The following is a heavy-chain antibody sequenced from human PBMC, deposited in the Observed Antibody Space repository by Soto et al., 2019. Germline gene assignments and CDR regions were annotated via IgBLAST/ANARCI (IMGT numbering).Heavy chain of an antibody. CDR1: GFSFSDFA. CDR3: AKDMWWERPLATYGMDV. D-gene: IGHD2-21*01. V-gene: IGHV3-23*01. CDR2: ISGSAVTT. J-gene: IGHJ6*02. Sequence: GGSLRLCCAASGFSFSDFAMNWVRQAPGKGLEWVSSISGSAVTTYYAGTVKGRFTISRDNVESILYLQMDSLRADDTGVYYCAKDMWWERPLATYGMDVSGPATTVTVSS.